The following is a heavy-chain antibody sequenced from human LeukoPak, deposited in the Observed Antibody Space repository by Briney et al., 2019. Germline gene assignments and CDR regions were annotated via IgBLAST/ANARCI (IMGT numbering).Heavy chain of an antibody. CDR1: GGTFSNYA. V-gene: IGHV1-69*13. J-gene: IGHJ5*02. CDR2: IIPTFGTP. Sequence: SVKVSCKASGGTFSNYAINWVRQAPGQGLEWMGGIIPTFGTPNYAQEFQDGVTITADESSSTAYMELSSLRSEDSAVYYCAREKSIATFDPWGQGTLVTVSS. D-gene: IGHD6-6*01. CDR3: AREKSIATFDP.